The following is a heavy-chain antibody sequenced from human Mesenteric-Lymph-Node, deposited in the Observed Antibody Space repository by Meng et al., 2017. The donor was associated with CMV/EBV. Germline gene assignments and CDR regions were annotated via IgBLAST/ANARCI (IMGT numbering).Heavy chain of an antibody. Sequence: QLQLQESGPGLVKPSETLSLTFTVSGGSISSSSYYWGWIRQPPGKGLEWIGSIYYSGSTYYNPSLKSRVTISVDTSKNQFSLKLSSVTAADTAVYYCARDGDYYDSSGYNPFDYWGQGTLVTVPQ. CDR2: IYYSGST. J-gene: IGHJ4*02. V-gene: IGHV4-39*07. D-gene: IGHD3-22*01. CDR1: GGSISSSSYY. CDR3: ARDGDYYDSSGYNPFDY.